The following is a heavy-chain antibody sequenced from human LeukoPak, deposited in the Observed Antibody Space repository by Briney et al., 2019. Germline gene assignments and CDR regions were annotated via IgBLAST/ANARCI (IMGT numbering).Heavy chain of an antibody. J-gene: IGHJ4*02. Sequence: GGSLRLSCAASGFTVSSNYMSWVRQAPGKGLEWVSVVFSGGSTYYADSVKGRFNISRDNSKNTLYLQMNSLRAEDTAVYYCARDSSSSSLFDYWGQGTLVTVSS. CDR2: VFSGGST. V-gene: IGHV3-66*01. CDR3: ARDSSSSSLFDY. D-gene: IGHD6-6*01. CDR1: GFTVSSNY.